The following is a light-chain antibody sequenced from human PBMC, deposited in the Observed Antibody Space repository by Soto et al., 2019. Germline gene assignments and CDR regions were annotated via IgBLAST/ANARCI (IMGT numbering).Light chain of an antibody. V-gene: IGKV3-20*01. CDR3: QQYGSYPRT. CDR1: QSVSNNY. J-gene: IGKJ1*01. Sequence: EIVLTQSPGTLSLSPGERATLSCRASQSVSNNYLAWYQQKPGQAPRILIYGASNRATGFPDRFSGSGSGTDFTLTITRLEPEDFAVYFCQQYGSYPRTFGQGTKVDIK. CDR2: GAS.